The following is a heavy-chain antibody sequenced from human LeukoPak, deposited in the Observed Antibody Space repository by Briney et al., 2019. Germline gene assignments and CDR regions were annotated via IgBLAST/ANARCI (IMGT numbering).Heavy chain of an antibody. Sequence: GASVKVSCRASGGTFSSYAISWVRQAPGQGLEWMGGIIPIFGTANYAQKFQGRVTMTRNTSISTAYMELSSLRSEDTAVYYCARAPACRLSLWFGGFSSCASFDYWGQGTLVTVSS. CDR1: GGTFSSYA. CDR2: IIPIFGTA. J-gene: IGHJ4*02. D-gene: IGHD3-10*01. V-gene: IGHV1-69*05. CDR3: ARAPACRLSLWFGGFSSCASFDY.